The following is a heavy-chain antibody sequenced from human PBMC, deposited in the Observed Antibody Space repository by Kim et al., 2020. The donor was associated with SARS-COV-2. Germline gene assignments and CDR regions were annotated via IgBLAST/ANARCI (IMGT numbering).Heavy chain of an antibody. V-gene: IGHV3-30-3*01. D-gene: IGHD2-21*01. CDR2: ISYDGSNK. CDR3: ARDGQIVVVIAILDY. J-gene: IGHJ4*01. CDR1: GFTFSSYA. Sequence: GGSLRLSCAASGFTFSSYAMHWVRQAPGKGLEWVAVISYDGSNKYYADSVKGRFTISRDNSKNTLYLQMNSLRAEDTAVYYCARDGQIVVVIAILDYWG.